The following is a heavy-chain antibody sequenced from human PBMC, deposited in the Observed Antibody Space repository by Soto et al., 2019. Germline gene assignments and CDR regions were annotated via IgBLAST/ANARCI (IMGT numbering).Heavy chain of an antibody. Sequence: EVQLVESGGGLVQPGGSLRLSCAASGFTFSSYWMHWVRQAPGKGLVWVSRINSDGSSTSYADSVKGRFTISRDNAKNTLYLQMNSLSAEDTAVYYCARVAARYYYGSGRDFDYWGQGTLVTVSS. V-gene: IGHV3-74*01. D-gene: IGHD3-10*01. CDR1: GFTFSSYW. CDR3: ARVAARYYYGSGRDFDY. J-gene: IGHJ4*02. CDR2: INSDGSST.